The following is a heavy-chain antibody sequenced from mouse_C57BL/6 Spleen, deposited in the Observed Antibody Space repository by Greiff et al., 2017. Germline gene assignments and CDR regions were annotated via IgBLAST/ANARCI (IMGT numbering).Heavy chain of an antibody. CDR3: ARLAYSNSAWFAY. V-gene: IGHV1-64*01. Sequence: VQLQQPGAELVKPGASVKLSCKASGYTFTSYWMHWVKQRPGQGLEWIGMIHPNSGSTNYNEKFKSKATLTVDKSSSTAYMQLSSLTSEDSAVYYCARLAYSNSAWFAYWGQGTLVTVSA. D-gene: IGHD2-5*01. CDR1: GYTFTSYW. CDR2: IHPNSGST. J-gene: IGHJ3*01.